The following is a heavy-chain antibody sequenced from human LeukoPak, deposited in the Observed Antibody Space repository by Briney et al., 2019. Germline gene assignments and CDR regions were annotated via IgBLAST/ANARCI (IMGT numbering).Heavy chain of an antibody. D-gene: IGHD3-3*01. CDR3: ARHPWSGYAWMDY. V-gene: IGHV4-4*09. CDR1: GGSISSYY. Sequence: SETLSLTCTVSGGSISSYYWSWIRQPPGKGLEGIGYIYTSGSTNYNPSLKSRVTISVDTSKNQFSLKLSSVTAADTAVYYCARHPWSGYAWMDYWGQGTLVTVSS. J-gene: IGHJ4*02. CDR2: IYTSGST.